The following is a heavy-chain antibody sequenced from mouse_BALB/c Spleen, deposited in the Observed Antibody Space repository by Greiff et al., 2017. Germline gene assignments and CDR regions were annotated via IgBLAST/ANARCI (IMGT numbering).Heavy chain of an antibody. V-gene: IGHV3-6*02. CDR2: ISYDGSN. J-gene: IGHJ1*01. D-gene: IGHD4-1*01. CDR1: GYSITSGYY. CDR3: ARTGTGGYWYFDV. Sequence: EVKLMESGPGLVKPSQSLSLTCSVTGYSITSGYYWNWIRQFPGNKLEWMGYISYDGSNNYNPSLKNRISITRDTSKNQFSLKLNSVTTEDTATYYCARTGTGGYWYFDVWGAGTTVTVSS.